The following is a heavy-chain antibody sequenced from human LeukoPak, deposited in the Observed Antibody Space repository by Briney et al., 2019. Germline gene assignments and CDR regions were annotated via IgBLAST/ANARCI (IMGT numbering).Heavy chain of an antibody. CDR2: MNPNSGNT. CDR3: ARHLTTSYYYYGMDV. Sequence: ASVKVSCKASGYTCTSYDINWVRQATGQGLEWMGWMNPNSGNTGYAQKFQGRVTMTRNTSISTAYMELSSLRSEDTAVYYCARHLTTSYYYYGMDVWGQGTTVTVSS. CDR1: GYTCTSYD. V-gene: IGHV1-8*01. J-gene: IGHJ6*02. D-gene: IGHD4/OR15-4a*01.